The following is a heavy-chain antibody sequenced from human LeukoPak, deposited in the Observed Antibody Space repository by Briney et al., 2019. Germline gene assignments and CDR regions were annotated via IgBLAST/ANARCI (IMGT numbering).Heavy chain of an antibody. CDR3: ARDRRRWELLRYFDY. V-gene: IGHV1-18*01. CDR2: ISAYNGNT. J-gene: IGHJ4*02. Sequence: ASVKVSCKASGYTFTSYGISWVRQAPGQGLEWMGWISAYNGNTNYAQKLQGRVTMTTDTSTSTAYMELRSLRSDDTAVYYCARDRRRWELLRYFDYWGQGTLVTVSS. CDR1: GYTFTSYG. D-gene: IGHD1-26*01.